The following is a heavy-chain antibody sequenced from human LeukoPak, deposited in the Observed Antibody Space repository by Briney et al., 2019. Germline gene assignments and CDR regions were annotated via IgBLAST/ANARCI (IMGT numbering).Heavy chain of an antibody. D-gene: IGHD3-9*01. Sequence: PSETLSLTCTVSGGSISSYYWSWIRQPPGKGLEWIGYIYYSGSTNYNPSLKSRVTISVDTSKNQFSLKLSSVTAADTAVYYCARVSILTAYYFDYWGQGTLVTVSS. V-gene: IGHV4-59*01. CDR2: IYYSGST. J-gene: IGHJ4*02. CDR3: ARVSILTAYYFDY. CDR1: GGSISSYY.